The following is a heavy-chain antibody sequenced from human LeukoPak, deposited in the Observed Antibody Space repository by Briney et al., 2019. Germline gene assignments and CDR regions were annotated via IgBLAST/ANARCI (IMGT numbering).Heavy chain of an antibody. J-gene: IGHJ4*02. D-gene: IGHD1-26*01. CDR2: INSDGSRT. V-gene: IGHV3-74*01. Sequence: GSLRLSCAASGFTFSSYWMHWVRQAPGKGLVWVSRINSDGSRTNYADSVKGRFTISRDNAKNTLYLQMNSLRAEDTAVYYCARRRYSGSSQHFDYWGQGTLVTVSS. CDR3: ARRRYSGSSQHFDY. CDR1: GFTFSSYW.